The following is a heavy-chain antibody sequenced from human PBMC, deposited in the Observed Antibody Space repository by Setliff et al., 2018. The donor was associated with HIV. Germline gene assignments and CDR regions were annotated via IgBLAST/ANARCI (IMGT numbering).Heavy chain of an antibody. V-gene: IGHV4-34*01. CDR2: LSPSGTT. CDR3: ARGSTYRVDP. Sequence: PSETLSLTCTVYGGSFSNYYTNWIRQPPGKGLEWIGELSPSGTTRSNPSLQSRVTISLDKSKNQFSLKLSSVTAADTAIYYCARGSTYRVDPWGQGTLVTVSS. CDR1: GGSFSNYY. D-gene: IGHD3-16*02. J-gene: IGHJ5*02.